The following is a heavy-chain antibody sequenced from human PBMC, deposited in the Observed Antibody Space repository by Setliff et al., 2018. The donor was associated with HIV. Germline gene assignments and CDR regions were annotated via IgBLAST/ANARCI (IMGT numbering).Heavy chain of an antibody. D-gene: IGHD3-10*01. CDR1: GYSFTNYG. J-gene: IGHJ1*01. Sequence: GASVKVSCKAPGYSFTNYGISWVRQAPGQGLEWVGWISPYNGDTKYAEKVQGRVTTTTDTSTSTAYMELRSLRSEDTAVYYCARDQVSMVRAVRLVAWGQGSLVPVSS. V-gene: IGHV1-18*01. CDR2: ISPYNGDT. CDR3: ARDQVSMVRAVRLVA.